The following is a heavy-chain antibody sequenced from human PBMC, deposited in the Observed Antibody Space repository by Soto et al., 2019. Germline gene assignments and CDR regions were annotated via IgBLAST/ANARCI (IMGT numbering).Heavy chain of an antibody. CDR1: GGTFSSYA. V-gene: IGHV1-69*13. Sequence: PSVKVSCKASGGTFSSYAISWVRQAPGQGLEWVGGIIPIFGTANYAQKFQGRVTITADESTSTAYMELSSLRSEDTAVYYCARYCGRCYSVLASWGQGTLVTVSS. CDR2: IIPIFGTA. J-gene: IGHJ4*02. D-gene: IGHD2-15*01. CDR3: ARYCGRCYSVLAS.